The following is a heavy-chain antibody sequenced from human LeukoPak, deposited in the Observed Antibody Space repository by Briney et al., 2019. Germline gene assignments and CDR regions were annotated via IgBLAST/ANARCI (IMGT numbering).Heavy chain of an antibody. D-gene: IGHD3-16*02. Sequence: GASVKVSCKVSGYTLTELSMHWVRQAPGKGLEGMGGFDPEDGETIYARKFQGRVTMTEDTSTDTAYMELSSLRSEDTAVYYCATSHSYDYVWGSYRIFDYWGQGTLVTVSS. V-gene: IGHV1-24*01. CDR3: ATSHSYDYVWGSYRIFDY. CDR1: GYTLTELS. CDR2: FDPEDGET. J-gene: IGHJ4*02.